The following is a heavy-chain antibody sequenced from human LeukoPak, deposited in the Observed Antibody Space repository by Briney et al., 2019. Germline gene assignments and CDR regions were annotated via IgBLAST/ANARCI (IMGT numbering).Heavy chain of an antibody. V-gene: IGHV3-30*03. CDR3: AILPRYCSSTSCYPPFDY. CDR1: GFTFSSYG. J-gene: IGHJ4*02. D-gene: IGHD2-2*01. CDR2: ISYDGSNK. Sequence: GGSLRLSCAASGFTFSSYGMHWVRQAPGKGLECVAVISYDGSNKYYADSVKGRFTISRDNSKNTLYLQMNSLRAEDTAVYYCAILPRYCSSTSCYPPFDYWGQGTLVTVSS.